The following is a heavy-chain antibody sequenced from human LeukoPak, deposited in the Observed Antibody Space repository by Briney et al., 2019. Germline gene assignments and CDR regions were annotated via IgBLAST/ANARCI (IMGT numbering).Heavy chain of an antibody. CDR1: GGTFSSYA. CDR3: ARDYYDYVWGSYRSYNWFDP. Sequence: SVKVSCKASGGTFSSYAISWVRPAPGQGLEWMGGIFPIFGTANYAQKFQGRVTSTTDESTSTAYMELSSLRSEDTAVYYCARDYYDYVWGSYRSYNWFDPWGQGTLVTVSS. V-gene: IGHV1-69*05. D-gene: IGHD3-16*02. J-gene: IGHJ5*02. CDR2: IFPIFGTA.